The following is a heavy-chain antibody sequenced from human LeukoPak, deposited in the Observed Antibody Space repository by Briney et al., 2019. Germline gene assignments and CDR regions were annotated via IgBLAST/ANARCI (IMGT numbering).Heavy chain of an antibody. D-gene: IGHD1-26*01. CDR3: TRDGGSFCDFDY. CDR1: GSSFRYFA. V-gene: IGHV3-64*02. J-gene: IGHJ4*02. Sequence: GGSLGLSCVGSGSSFRYFAIHWVRQAPGKGLEYVSVINTDGRITYYADSVKGRFTISRDNSKNTVYLQMGSLRGDDMAVYYCTRDGGSFCDFDYWGQGALVTVSS. CDR2: INTDGRIT.